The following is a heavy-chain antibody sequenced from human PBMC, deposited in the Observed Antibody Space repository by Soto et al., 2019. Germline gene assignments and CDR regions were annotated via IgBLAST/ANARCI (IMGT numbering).Heavy chain of an antibody. Sequence: EVQLVESGGGLVQPGGSLSLSCSASGFAFSTYEMNWVRQAPGKGLEWVSYISATGNTLYYVDSVKRRFTISRDNAKNSLYLQMNNLRVEDTAIYYCARDGVALSDGAMDVWGQGTTVTVSS. V-gene: IGHV3-48*03. J-gene: IGHJ6*02. CDR3: ARDGVALSDGAMDV. D-gene: IGHD2-15*01. CDR2: ISATGNTL. CDR1: GFAFSTYE.